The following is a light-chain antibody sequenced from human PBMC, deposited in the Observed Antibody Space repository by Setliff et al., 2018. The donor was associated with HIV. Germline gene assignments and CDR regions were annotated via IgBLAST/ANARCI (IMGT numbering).Light chain of an antibody. CDR1: SSNIGNNY. V-gene: IGLV1-51*01. J-gene: IGLJ2*01. CDR2: DNN. Sequence: EVTISCSESSSNIGNNYVSWYQHLPGTAPKLLIYDNNKRPSGIPDRFSGSMSGTPATLGITGLQTGDEADYYCGTWDSSLSAVVFGGGTKVTVL. CDR3: GTWDSSLSAVV.